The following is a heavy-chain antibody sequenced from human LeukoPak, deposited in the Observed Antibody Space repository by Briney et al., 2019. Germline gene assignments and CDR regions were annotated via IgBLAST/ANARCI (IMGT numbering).Heavy chain of an antibody. CDR1: GFTVSSNY. Sequence: GSLRLSCAASGFTVSSNYMSWVRQAPGKGLEWVSVIYSGGSTYYADSVKGRFTISRDNSKNTLYLQMNSLRAEDTAVYYCARTQLSLTQGDYWGQGTLVTVSS. V-gene: IGHV3-66*01. D-gene: IGHD5-18*01. J-gene: IGHJ4*02. CDR2: IYSGGST. CDR3: ARTQLSLTQGDY.